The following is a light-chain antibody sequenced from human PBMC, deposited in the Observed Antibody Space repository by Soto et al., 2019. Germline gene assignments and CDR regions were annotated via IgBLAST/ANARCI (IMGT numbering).Light chain of an antibody. CDR1: SSDVGSYDF. V-gene: IGLV2-23*01. CDR3: CAYAGRDTLYV. Sequence: QSALTQPASVSGSPRQSITISCTGTSSDVGSYDFVSWYQQHPGKAPKLIIYEGSKRPSGVSNRFSGSKSGNTASLTISGLQAEYEADYYCCAYAGRDTLYVFGTGTKLTVL. CDR2: EGS. J-gene: IGLJ1*01.